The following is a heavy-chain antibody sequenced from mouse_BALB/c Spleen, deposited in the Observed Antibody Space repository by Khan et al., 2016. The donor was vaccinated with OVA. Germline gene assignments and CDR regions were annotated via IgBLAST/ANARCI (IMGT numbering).Heavy chain of an antibody. CDR3: AIGYDFVAS. CDR2: VNPNTDNI. J-gene: IGHJ3*01. CDR1: GYSFTLYY. Sequence: VQLQQSGPDLVKPGASVKISCKASGYSFTLYYMSWVKQSHGKSLEWIGRVNPNTDNINYNQEFKGKAILTVDKSSNTAYMQLRSLTSEDSAVYFCAIGYDFVASWGQGTLVTVSA. V-gene: IGHV1-26*01. D-gene: IGHD2-14*01.